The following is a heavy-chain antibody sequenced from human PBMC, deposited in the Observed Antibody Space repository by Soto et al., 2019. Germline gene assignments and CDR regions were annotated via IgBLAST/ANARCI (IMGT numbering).Heavy chain of an antibody. Sequence: EVQLVESGGGLVQPGGSLKLSCAASGFTFSDSAMHWVRQASGEGLEWLGRIRSKGNNYATEYGASLKGRFTISRDETTYLQMSNLNTEDTAVYYCVRYSRTLGWFFDLWGRGTLVTVSS. V-gene: IGHV3-73*02. CDR3: VRYSRTLGWFFDL. CDR1: GFTFSDSA. J-gene: IGHJ2*01. D-gene: IGHD2-21*01. CDR2: IRSKGNNYAT.